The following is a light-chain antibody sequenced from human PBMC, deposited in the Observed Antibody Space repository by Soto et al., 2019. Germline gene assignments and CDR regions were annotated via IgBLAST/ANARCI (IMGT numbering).Light chain of an antibody. V-gene: IGLV2-14*01. CDR2: EVS. J-gene: IGLJ1*01. CDR1: SSDIGGYNY. CDR3: SSFTTSTTLYV. Sequence: QSVLTQPASVSGSPGQSITISCTGTSSDIGGYNYVSWYQQHPGKVPKLIIFEVSTRPSGVSNRFSGSKSGNTASLTISGLQADDEADYYCSSFTTSTTLYVFGTGNKVTVL.